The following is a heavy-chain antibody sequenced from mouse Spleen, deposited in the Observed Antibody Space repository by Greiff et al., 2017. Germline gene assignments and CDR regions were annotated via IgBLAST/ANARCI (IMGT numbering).Heavy chain of an antibody. D-gene: IGHD2-13*01. CDR2: INYDGSST. CDR3: ARDRGYGDSSWFAY. CDR1: GFTFSDYY. J-gene: IGHJ3*01. V-gene: IGHV5-16*01. Sequence: EVQRVESEGGLVQPGSSMKLSCTASGFTFSDYYMAWVRQVPEKGLEWVANINYDGSSTYYLDSLKSRFIISRDNAKNILYLQMSSLKSEDTATYYCARDRGYGDSSWFAYWGQGTLVTVSA.